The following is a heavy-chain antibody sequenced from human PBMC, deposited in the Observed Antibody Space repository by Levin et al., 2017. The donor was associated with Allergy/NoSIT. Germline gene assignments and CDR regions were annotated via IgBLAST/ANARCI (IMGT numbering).Heavy chain of an antibody. J-gene: IGHJ6*02. D-gene: IGHD2-21*02. V-gene: IGHV3-30*18. CDR3: AKGAYCGGDCYSVGHNYYYYGMDV. CDR1: GFTFSSYG. CDR2: ISYDGSNK. Sequence: GESLKISCAASGFTFSSYGMHWVRQAPGKGLEWVAVISYDGSNKYYADSVKGRFTISRDNSKNTLYLQMNSLRAEDTAVYYCAKGAYCGGDCYSVGHNYYYYGMDVWGQGTTVTVSS.